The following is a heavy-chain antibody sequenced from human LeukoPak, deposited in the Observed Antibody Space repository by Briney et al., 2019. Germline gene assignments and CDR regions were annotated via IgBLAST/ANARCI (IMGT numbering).Heavy chain of an antibody. CDR1: GGTFSSYA. J-gene: IGHJ4*02. V-gene: IGHV1-69*04. D-gene: IGHD2-15*01. Sequence: SVKVSCKASGGTFSSYAISWVRQAPGQGLEWMGRIIPIFGIANYAQKFQGRVTITAGKSTSTAYMELSSLRSEDTAVYYCARGGYCSGGSCYHHSTYYWGQGTLVTVSS. CDR3: ARGGYCSGGSCYHHSTYY. CDR2: IIPIFGIA.